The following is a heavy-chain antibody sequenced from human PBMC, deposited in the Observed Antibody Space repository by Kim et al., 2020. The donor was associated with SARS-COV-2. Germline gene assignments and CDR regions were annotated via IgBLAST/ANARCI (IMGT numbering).Heavy chain of an antibody. CDR2: IYYSGST. CDR1: GGSISSYY. V-gene: IGHV4-59*01. D-gene: IGHD5-12*01. J-gene: IGHJ6*02. CDR3: ARDKRVYSGYDRRYYYYGMDV. Sequence: SETLSLTCTVSGGSISSYYWSWIRQPPGKGLEWIGYIYYSGSTNYNPSLKSRVTISVDTSKNQFSLKLSSVTAADTAVYYCARDKRVYSGYDRRYYYYGMDVWGQGTTVTVSS.